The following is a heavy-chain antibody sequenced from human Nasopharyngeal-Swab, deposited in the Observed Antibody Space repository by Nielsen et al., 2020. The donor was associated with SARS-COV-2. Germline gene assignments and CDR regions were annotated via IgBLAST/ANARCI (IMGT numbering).Heavy chain of an antibody. Sequence: GGSRRLSCAASGFTFSSYSMNWVRQAPGKGLEWVSYISSSSSTIYYADSVKGRFTISRDNAKNSLYLQMNSLRAEDTAVYYCARDLYRGYCTGGVCYGFDYWGQGTLVTVSS. CDR3: ARDLYRGYCTGGVCYGFDY. V-gene: IGHV3-48*04. CDR1: GFTFSSYS. J-gene: IGHJ4*02. CDR2: ISSSSSTI. D-gene: IGHD2-8*02.